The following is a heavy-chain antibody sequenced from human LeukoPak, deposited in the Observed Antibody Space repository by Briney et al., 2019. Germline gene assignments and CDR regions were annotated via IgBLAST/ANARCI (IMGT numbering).Heavy chain of an antibody. CDR1: GGSISSCY. J-gene: IGHJ3*02. CDR3: ARGYCSGGSCVSSDDDAFDI. CDR2: IYYSGST. V-gene: IGHV4-59*01. D-gene: IGHD2-15*01. Sequence: SETLSLTCTVSGGSISSCYWSWIRQPPGKGLEWIGYIYYSGSTNYNPSLKSRVTISVDTSKNQFSLKLSSVTAADTAVYYCARGYCSGGSCVSSDDDAFDIWGQGTMVTVSS.